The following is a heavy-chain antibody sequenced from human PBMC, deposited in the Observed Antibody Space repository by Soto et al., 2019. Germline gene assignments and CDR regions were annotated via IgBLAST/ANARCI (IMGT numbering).Heavy chain of an antibody. Sequence: XXTLSLPFTVSGGSISSYYWSWILQPPGKGLEWIGYISHSGSTYYTPSLKSRVIISADTSKNQFSLNLTSVNAADTAVYYCAREYTYGSNFFDCWGQGALVTVPS. CDR2: ISHSGST. J-gene: IGHJ4*02. D-gene: IGHD5-18*01. V-gene: IGHV4-59*12. CDR1: GGSISSYY. CDR3: AREYTYGSNFFDC.